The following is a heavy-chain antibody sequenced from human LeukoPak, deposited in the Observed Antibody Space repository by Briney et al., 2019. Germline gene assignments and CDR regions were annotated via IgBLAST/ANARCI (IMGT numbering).Heavy chain of an antibody. CDR3: ARGPPTGYCSGTSCFGPRYFQY. V-gene: IGHV1-18*01. CDR2: INVFNENT. J-gene: IGHJ1*01. Sequence: GASVKVSCKASGYTFTSYGISWVRQAPGQGLEWMGWINVFNENTNNAQMLQGRDTMTTDTSTSTVYMELKSLRFDDTAVYYCARGPPTGYCSGTSCFGPRYFQYWGRGTLVTVSS. CDR1: GYTFTSYG. D-gene: IGHD2-2*01.